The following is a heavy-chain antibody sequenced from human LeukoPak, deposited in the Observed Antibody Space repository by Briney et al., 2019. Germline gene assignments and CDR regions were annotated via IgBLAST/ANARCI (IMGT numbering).Heavy chain of an antibody. Sequence: PGGSLRLSCAASGFTFSSYAMSWVRQAPGKGLEWVSAIGDSGGSTYYADSVKGRFTISRDSSRNTVYLQMNSLRAEDTAVYYCAKWPSGSYFGYYFDYWGQGMLVTVSS. D-gene: IGHD3-10*01. V-gene: IGHV3-23*01. J-gene: IGHJ4*02. CDR1: GFTFSSYA. CDR2: IGDSGGST. CDR3: AKWPSGSYFGYYFDY.